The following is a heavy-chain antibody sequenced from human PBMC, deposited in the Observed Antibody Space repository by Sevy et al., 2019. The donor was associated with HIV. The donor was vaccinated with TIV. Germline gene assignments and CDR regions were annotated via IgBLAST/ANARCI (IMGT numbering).Heavy chain of an antibody. CDR3: ATTKDYYDSSGYPFDY. J-gene: IGHJ4*02. V-gene: IGHV1-24*01. D-gene: IGHD3-22*01. Sequence: ASVKVSCKVSGYTLSQLSMHWVRQAPGKGLEWVGTFDPEDGSTIYAQKFQGRVTMTEDTSTDTAYMELNSLNSEDTDVYYCATTKDYYDSSGYPFDYWGQGTQVTVSS. CDR1: GYTLSQLS. CDR2: FDPEDGST.